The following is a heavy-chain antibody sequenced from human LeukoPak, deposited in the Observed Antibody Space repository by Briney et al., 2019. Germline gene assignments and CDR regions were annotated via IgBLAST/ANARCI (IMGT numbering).Heavy chain of an antibody. Sequence: GGPLRLSCAASGFTFSSYAMSWVRQAPGKGLEWVSAISGSGGSTYYADSVKGRFTISRDNSKNTLYLQMNSLKAEDTAVYYCAKDKDSGSYYRGYFDYWGQGTLVTVSS. J-gene: IGHJ4*02. D-gene: IGHD1-26*01. CDR3: AKDKDSGSYYRGYFDY. CDR2: ISGSGGST. CDR1: GFTFSSYA. V-gene: IGHV3-23*01.